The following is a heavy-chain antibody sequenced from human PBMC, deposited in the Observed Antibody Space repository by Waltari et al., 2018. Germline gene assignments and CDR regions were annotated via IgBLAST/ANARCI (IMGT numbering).Heavy chain of an antibody. J-gene: IGHJ5*02. CDR2: MNPNSGNT. V-gene: IGHV1-8*01. CDR3: ARVGNIVVVPAANWFDP. D-gene: IGHD2-2*01. Sequence: QVQLVQSGAEVKKPGASVKVSCKASGYTFTSYDINWVRQATGQGLEWMGWMNPNSGNTGYEQKFQGRVTMTRNTSISTAYMELSSLRSEDTAVYYCARVGNIVVVPAANWFDPWGQGTLVTVSS. CDR1: GYTFTSYD.